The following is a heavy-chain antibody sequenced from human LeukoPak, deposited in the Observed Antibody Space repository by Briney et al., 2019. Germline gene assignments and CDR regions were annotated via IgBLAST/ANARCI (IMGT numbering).Heavy chain of an antibody. Sequence: ASVKVSCKASGYTFTSYYMHWVRQAPGQGLEWMGIINPSGGSTSYAQKFQGRVTMTRDTSTGTVYMELSSLRSEDTAVYYCARDSNEVSGSSYYYYYYMDVWGKGTTVTVSS. CDR1: GYTFTSYY. J-gene: IGHJ6*03. D-gene: IGHD3-10*01. V-gene: IGHV1-46*01. CDR3: ARDSNEVSGSSYYYYYYMDV. CDR2: INPSGGST.